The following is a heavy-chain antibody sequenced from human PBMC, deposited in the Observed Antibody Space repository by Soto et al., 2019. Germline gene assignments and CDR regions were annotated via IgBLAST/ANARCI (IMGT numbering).Heavy chain of an antibody. J-gene: IGHJ3*02. CDR1: GYPVTAYY. CDR3: ARGGGVGVAGSAAFDM. V-gene: IGHV1-2*02. D-gene: IGHD3-3*01. CDR2: INPATGAA. Sequence: QLHLVQSGAVVKKPGASVTVSCSASGYPVTAYYMHWVRQAPGRGLEWMGGINPATGAAKYTQTFQGRGTMTRDTATSTGFMELSGRTSEDTAGFYCARGGGVGVAGSAAFDMWGQGTLVTVSS.